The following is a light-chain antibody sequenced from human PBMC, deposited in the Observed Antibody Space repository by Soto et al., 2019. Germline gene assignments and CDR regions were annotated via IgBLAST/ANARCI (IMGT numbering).Light chain of an antibody. CDR1: QSVGSTY. V-gene: IGKV3-20*01. Sequence: EIVLTQSPGTLSLSPGERATLSCRASQSVGSTYLAWYQQKPGQTPRLLIYGGYSRATGIQDRFSGSASGAAFTLTISRLEPEDFAMYYCKQYGSSPITFGQGTRLEN. CDR3: KQYGSSPIT. CDR2: GGY. J-gene: IGKJ5*01.